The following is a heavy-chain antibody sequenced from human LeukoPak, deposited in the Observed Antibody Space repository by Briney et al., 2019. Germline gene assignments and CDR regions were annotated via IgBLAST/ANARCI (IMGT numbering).Heavy chain of an antibody. CDR1: GFSFDHYG. V-gene: IGHV3-30*02. J-gene: IGHJ4*02. CDR2: IQYDGSKK. Sequence: GGSLRLSCATSGFSFDHYGMHWVRQAPGKGLEWVAFIQYDGSKKYYVDSVKGRFTVSRDDSQKTLYLQMNSLRAEDTAVYYCAKQSPFTIFGVVITHFDYWGQGTLVTVSS. D-gene: IGHD3-3*01. CDR3: AKQSPFTIFGVVITHFDY.